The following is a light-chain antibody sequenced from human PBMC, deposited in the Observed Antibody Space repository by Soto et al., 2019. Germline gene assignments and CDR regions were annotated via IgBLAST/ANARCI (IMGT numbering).Light chain of an antibody. CDR1: SGHSNYA. CDR2: HNSDGRH. J-gene: IGLJ2*01. V-gene: IGLV4-69*01. Sequence: QAVLTQSPSAAASRGASVKLNCTLSSGHSNYAIEWHQQQPEKGPRYLMKHNSDGRHSKGDGIPDRSSFSTPGAERYLTVSSLQSDDETYHSGQTWGTGIQVFGRGTKLTVL. CDR3: QTWGTGIQV.